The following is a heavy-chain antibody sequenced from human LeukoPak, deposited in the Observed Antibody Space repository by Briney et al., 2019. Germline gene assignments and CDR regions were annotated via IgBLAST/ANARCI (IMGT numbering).Heavy chain of an antibody. D-gene: IGHD6-13*01. CDR2: ISFDGGHR. CDR3: ARPRTIAAAGIFGAFDY. J-gene: IGHJ4*02. CDR1: GFTFSSYS. Sequence: GGSLRLSCEASGFTFSSYSMHWVRQAPGKGLEWVAVISFDGGHRYYADSVKGRLTISRDNSKNTLYLQMNSLRPEDTALYYCARPRTIAAAGIFGAFDYWGQGTLVTVSS. V-gene: IGHV3-30-3*01.